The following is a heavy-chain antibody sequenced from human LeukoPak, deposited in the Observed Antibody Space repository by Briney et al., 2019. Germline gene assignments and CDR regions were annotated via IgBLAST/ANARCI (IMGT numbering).Heavy chain of an antibody. V-gene: IGHV3-15*01. CDR2: IKSKTDGGTT. CDR3: TTDPATTVVTPYFDY. D-gene: IGHD4-23*01. Sequence: PGGSLRLSCAASGFTFSNAWMSWVRQAPGKGLEWVGRIKSKTDGGTTDYAAPVKGRFTISRDDSKNTLYLQMNSLKTEDTAVYYCTTDPATTVVTPYFDYWGQGTLVTVSS. J-gene: IGHJ4*02. CDR1: GFTFSNAW.